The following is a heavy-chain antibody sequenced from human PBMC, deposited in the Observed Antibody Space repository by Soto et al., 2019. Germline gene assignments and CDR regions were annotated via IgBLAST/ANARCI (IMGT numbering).Heavy chain of an antibody. CDR1: GFTFSSYW. Sequence: GESLRLSCAASGFTFSSYWMHWVRQAPGKGLVWVSRINSDGSSTSYADSVKGRFTISRDNAKNTLYLQMNSLRAEDTAVYYCARVDYDFWSGYPPFDYWGQGTLVTVSS. J-gene: IGHJ4*02. CDR2: INSDGSST. CDR3: ARVDYDFWSGYPPFDY. D-gene: IGHD3-3*01. V-gene: IGHV3-74*01.